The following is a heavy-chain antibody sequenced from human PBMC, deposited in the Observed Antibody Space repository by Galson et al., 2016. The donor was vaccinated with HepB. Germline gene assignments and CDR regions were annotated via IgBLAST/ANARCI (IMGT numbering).Heavy chain of an antibody. CDR2: IYYSGST. CDR3: ASASSTAAPWVFDY. Sequence: SETLSLTCTVSGGSISSYYWSWIRQPPGKGLEWIGYIYYSGSTYYSPSLKSRVTISVDTSENQFSLKLSSVTAADTAVYYCASASSTAAPWVFDYWGQGTLVTVSS. D-gene: IGHD6-13*01. CDR1: GGSISSYY. V-gene: IGHV4-59*01. J-gene: IGHJ4*02.